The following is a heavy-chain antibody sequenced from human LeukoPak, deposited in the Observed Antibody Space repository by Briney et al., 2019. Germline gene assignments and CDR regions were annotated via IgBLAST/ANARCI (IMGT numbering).Heavy chain of an antibody. D-gene: IGHD3-22*01. CDR1: GYTFTGYY. CDR2: INPNSGGT. Sequence: ASVKVSCKASGYTFTGYYMHWVRQAPGQGLAWMGWINPNSGGTNYAQKFQGRVTMTRDTSISTAYMELSRLRSDDTAVYYCARGYDSSGQGKYYYGMDVWGQGTTVTVSS. CDR3: ARGYDSSGQGKYYYGMDV. V-gene: IGHV1-2*02. J-gene: IGHJ6*02.